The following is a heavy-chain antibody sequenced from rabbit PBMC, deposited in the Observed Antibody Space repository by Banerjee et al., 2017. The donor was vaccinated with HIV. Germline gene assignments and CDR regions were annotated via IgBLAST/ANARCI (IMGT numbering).Heavy chain of an antibody. Sequence: QEQLVESGGGLVKPGASLTLTCTASGFSFNNNYVMCWVRQAPGKGLEWIGYIDPVFGSTYYASWVNGRFTISSHNAQNTLYLQLNSLTAADTATYFCARAIYGGAGNYGYSLWGQGTLVTVS. CDR2: IDPVFGST. CDR3: ARAIYGGAGNYGYSL. V-gene: IGHV1S47*01. D-gene: IGHD6-1*01. CDR1: GFSFNNNYV. J-gene: IGHJ4*01.